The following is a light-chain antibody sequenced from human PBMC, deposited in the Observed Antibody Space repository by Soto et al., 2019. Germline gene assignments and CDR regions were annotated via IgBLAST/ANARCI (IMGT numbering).Light chain of an antibody. CDR3: QQRSNWPCT. J-gene: IGKJ1*01. CDR1: QTVSSSY. Sequence: EIVLTQSPGTLSLSPGERATLSCRASQTVSSSYLAWYQQKPGQAPRLLIYGASSRATGIPDRFSGSGSGTDFTLTISRLEPEDFAVYYCQQRSNWPCTFGQGTKVDIK. V-gene: IGKV3D-20*02. CDR2: GAS.